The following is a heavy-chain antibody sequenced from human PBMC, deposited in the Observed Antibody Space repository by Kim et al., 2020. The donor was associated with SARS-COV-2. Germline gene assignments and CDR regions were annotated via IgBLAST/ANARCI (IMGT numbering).Heavy chain of an antibody. CDR1: GGTFSSYA. CDR2: IIPIFGTA. V-gene: IGHV1-69*13. Sequence: SVKVSCKASGGTFSSYAISWVRQAPGQGLEWMGGIIPIFGTANYAQKFQGRVTITADESTSTAYMELSSLRSEDTAVYYCARTGSTSCYGLGGCYYYYYYGMDVWGQGTTVTVSS. D-gene: IGHD2-2*01. CDR3: ARTGSTSCYGLGGCYYYYYYGMDV. J-gene: IGHJ6*02.